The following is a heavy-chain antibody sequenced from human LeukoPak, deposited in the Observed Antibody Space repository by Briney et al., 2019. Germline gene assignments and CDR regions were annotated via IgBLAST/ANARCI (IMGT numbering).Heavy chain of an antibody. CDR1: GGTFSSYA. J-gene: IGHJ4*02. V-gene: IGHV1-69*13. Sequence: SVKVSCKASGGTFSSYAIGWVRQAPGQGLEWMGGIIPIFGTANYAQKFQGRVTITADESTSTAYMELSSLRSEDTAVYYCAREDSSGYYTLDYWGQGTLVTVSS. CDR3: AREDSSGYYTLDY. CDR2: IIPIFGTA. D-gene: IGHD3-22*01.